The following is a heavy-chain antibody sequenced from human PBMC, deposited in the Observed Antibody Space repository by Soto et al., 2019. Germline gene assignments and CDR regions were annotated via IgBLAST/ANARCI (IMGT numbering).Heavy chain of an antibody. D-gene: IGHD3-22*01. V-gene: IGHV1-46*01. CDR2: INPSGGST. CDR3: ARSGSIEYYDSSGYLHDAFDI. J-gene: IGHJ3*02. Sequence: ASVKVSCKASGYTFTSYYMHWVRQAPGQGLEWMGIINPSGGSTSYAQKFQGRVTMTRDTSTSTVYMELSSLRSEDTAVYYCARSGSIEYYDSSGYLHDAFDIWGQGTMVTVSS. CDR1: GYTFTSYY.